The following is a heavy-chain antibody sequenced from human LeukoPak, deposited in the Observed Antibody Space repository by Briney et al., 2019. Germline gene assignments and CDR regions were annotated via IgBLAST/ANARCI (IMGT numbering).Heavy chain of an antibody. V-gene: IGHV3-23*01. J-gene: IGHJ3*02. Sequence: GGSLRLSCVPSGITFSNSALSWVRQAPGKGLEWVSTITKSGDQTHYAGSVRGLFTISRDIFKNTLYLQMNSLRAEDTAVYYCAKDLSLAVDAFDIWGQGTMVTVSS. CDR2: ITKSGDQT. CDR3: AKDLSLAVDAFDI. CDR1: GITFSNSA. D-gene: IGHD6-19*01.